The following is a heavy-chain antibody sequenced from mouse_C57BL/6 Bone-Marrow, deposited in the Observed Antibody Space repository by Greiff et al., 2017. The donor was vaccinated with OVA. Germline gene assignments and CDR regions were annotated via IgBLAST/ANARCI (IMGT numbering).Heavy chain of an antibody. V-gene: IGHV1-64*01. CDR3: ASDIGYYFDY. J-gene: IGHJ2*01. CDR2: IHPNSGST. Sequence: QVQLQQPGAELVKPGASVKLSCKASGYTFTSYWMHWVKQRPGQGLEWIGMIHPNSGSTNYNEKFTSKATLTVDKSSSTVYMHLTSLSSEASTVCYCASDIGYYFDYWGPGTTLTVSS. CDR1: GYTFTSYW. D-gene: IGHD1-2*01.